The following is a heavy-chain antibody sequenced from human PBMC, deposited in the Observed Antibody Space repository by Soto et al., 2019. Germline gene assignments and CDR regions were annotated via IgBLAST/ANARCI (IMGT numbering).Heavy chain of an antibody. Sequence: PGGSLSLSCSASGFTFSSYDMPWVRQAPGKGLEYVSGIRGNGDPPFYADSVKGRFTISRDNSKNTLYLQMSSLSADDTAVYYCVKSRGGNNFDFFDWGQGALVTVS. D-gene: IGHD5-12*01. CDR1: GFTFSSYD. J-gene: IGHJ4*02. V-gene: IGHV3-64D*06. CDR3: VKSRGGNNFDFFD. CDR2: IRGNGDPP.